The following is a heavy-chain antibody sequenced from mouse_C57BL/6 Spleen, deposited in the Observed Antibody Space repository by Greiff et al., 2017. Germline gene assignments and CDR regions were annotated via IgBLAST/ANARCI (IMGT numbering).Heavy chain of an antibody. Sequence: VKLLESGPGLVQPSPSLSITCTVSGFSLTSYGVHWVRQSPGKGLEWLGVIWRGGSTAYNAAFISRLSISKDNSKSQVFFIMNSLQADDTAIYYCASYYGSKRGFAYWGQGTLVTVSA. CDR3: ASYYGSKRGFAY. CDR1: GFSLTSYG. J-gene: IGHJ3*01. D-gene: IGHD1-1*01. V-gene: IGHV2-2*01. CDR2: IWRGGST.